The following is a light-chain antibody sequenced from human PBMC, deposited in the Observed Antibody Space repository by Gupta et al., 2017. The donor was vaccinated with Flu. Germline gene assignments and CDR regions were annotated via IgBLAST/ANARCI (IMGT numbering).Light chain of an antibody. J-gene: IGKJ4*01. CDR1: QSVLYSSNNKNY. CDR3: QQQNSTPLT. V-gene: IGKV4-1*01. CDR2: WAS. Sequence: DIVMTQSPDSLAVSLGERATINCKSSQSVLYSSNNKNYLAWYQQKPGQPPKLLIYWASTRESGVPDSFSGRGSGTDFTLTISSRQAEDVAVYYCQQQNSTPLTFGGGTKVEIK.